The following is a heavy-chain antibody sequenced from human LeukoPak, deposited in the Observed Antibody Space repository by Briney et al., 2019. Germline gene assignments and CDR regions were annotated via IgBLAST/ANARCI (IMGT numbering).Heavy chain of an antibody. D-gene: IGHD2-2*01. CDR3: GRSTIASLSP. V-gene: IGHV4-59*01. J-gene: IGHJ5*02. Sequence: PSETLSLTCTVSGGSISSYYWSWIRQPPGKGLEWIGYIFYSGSTNFNPSLKSRVTISVDTSKNQFSLKLSSVTAADTALYYCGRSTIASLSPRGPGTL. CDR1: GGSISSYY. CDR2: IFYSGST.